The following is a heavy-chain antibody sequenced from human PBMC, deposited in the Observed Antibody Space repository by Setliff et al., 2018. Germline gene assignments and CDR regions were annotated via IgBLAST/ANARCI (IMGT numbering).Heavy chain of an antibody. CDR2: MHAGGNI. V-gene: IGHV4-4*08. CDR3: ARGLEFDY. Sequence: SETLSLTCSVSGDSLRNDYWTWIRQPPGKGLEWIGNMHAGGNINYNPSLKSRVTLSLATSKNQFSLNLTSVTAADTAIYYCARGLEFDYWGPGSLVTVSS. D-gene: IGHD1-1*01. CDR1: GDSLRNDY. J-gene: IGHJ4*01.